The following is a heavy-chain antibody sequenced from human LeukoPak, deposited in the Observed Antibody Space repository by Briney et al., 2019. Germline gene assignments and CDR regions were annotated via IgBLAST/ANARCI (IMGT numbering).Heavy chain of an antibody. CDR3: ARGRNRGVVDY. Sequence: SSETLSLTCTVSGGSISSSSYYWGWIRQPPGKGLEWIGYIYYSGSTNYNPSLKSRVTISVNTSKNQFSLKLSSVTAADTAVYYCARGRNRGVVDYWGQGTLVTVSS. V-gene: IGHV4-61*05. J-gene: IGHJ4*02. CDR2: IYYSGST. CDR1: GGSISSSSYY. D-gene: IGHD3-16*01.